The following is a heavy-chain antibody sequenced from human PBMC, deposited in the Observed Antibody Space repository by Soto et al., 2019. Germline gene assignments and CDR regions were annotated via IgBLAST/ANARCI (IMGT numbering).Heavy chain of an antibody. V-gene: IGHV3-53*02. CDR1: GFTVFNNY. Sequence: EVQLVETGGGLVQPGGSLRLSCAASGFTVFNNYMSWVRQAPGEGLEWVSVIFSGGSTSYADSVKGRFTVSRDSSKNTLYLQMNSLRAEDTAVYYCATHPSSRKWCQGTLVTVSP. CDR2: IFSGGST. CDR3: ATHPSSRK. J-gene: IGHJ4*02.